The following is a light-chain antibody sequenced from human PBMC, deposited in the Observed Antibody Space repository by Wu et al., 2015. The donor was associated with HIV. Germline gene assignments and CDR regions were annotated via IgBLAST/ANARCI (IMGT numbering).Light chain of an antibody. J-gene: IGKJ1*01. CDR3: HQYHDSTWT. CDR2: GAS. V-gene: IGKV3-15*01. CDR1: QSISSH. Sequence: IVMTQSPATLSVSPGERATLSCRAGQSISSHLAWYQQKPGQAPRLLIYGASTRATDVPARFSGSGSGTEFTLTISSLQSEDFAIYYCHQYHDSTWTFGQGTTVDVK.